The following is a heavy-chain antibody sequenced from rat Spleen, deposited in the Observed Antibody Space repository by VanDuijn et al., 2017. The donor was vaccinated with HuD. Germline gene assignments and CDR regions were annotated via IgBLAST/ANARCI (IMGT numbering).Heavy chain of an antibody. J-gene: IGHJ2*01. CDR3: TRENWVFDY. D-gene: IGHD5-1*01. CDR2: IWTGGNT. Sequence: QVQLKESGPGLLQPSQTLSLTCTVSGFSLTTYNVHWVRQPTGKGLEWMGIIWTGGNTAYNSALKSRLTISRDTSKSQVFLTMNSLRSEDTATYYCTRENWVFDYWGQGVMVTVSS. CDR1: GFSLTTYN. V-gene: IGHV2-30*01.